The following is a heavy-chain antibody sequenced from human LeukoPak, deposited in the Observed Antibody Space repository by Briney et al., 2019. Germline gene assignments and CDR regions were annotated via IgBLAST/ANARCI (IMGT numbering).Heavy chain of an antibody. CDR1: GFTFSSYA. CDR3: ATGAGSSWYFYY. CDR2: ISGSGSGDRT. Sequence: GGSLRLSCAASGFTFSSYAMSWVRQAPGKGLEWVSAISGSGSGDRTYYADSVKGRFTISRDNSKNTLYLQMNSLRANDTAVYYCATGAGSSWYFYYWGQGIPVTVSS. D-gene: IGHD6-13*01. J-gene: IGHJ4*02. V-gene: IGHV3-23*01.